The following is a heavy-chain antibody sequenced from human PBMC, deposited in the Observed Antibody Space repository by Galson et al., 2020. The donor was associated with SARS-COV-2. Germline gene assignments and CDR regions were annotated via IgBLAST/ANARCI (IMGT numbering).Heavy chain of an antibody. J-gene: IGHJ6*02. D-gene: IGHD6-19*01. Sequence: GGSLRLSCAASGFILSGSAIHWVSQASGKGLEWVGRIRSKANSYATAYAASVKDRLTISRDDSKNTAYLQMNSLKTEDTAVYYCTRWDSSGWGTGYYYGMDVWGQGTTVTVSS. CDR2: IRSKANSYAT. CDR3: TRWDSSGWGTGYYYGMDV. CDR1: GFILSGSA. V-gene: IGHV3-73*01.